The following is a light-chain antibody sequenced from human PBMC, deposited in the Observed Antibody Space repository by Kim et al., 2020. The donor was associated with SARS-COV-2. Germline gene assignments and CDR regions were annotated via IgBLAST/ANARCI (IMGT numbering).Light chain of an antibody. V-gene: IGLV2-8*01. Sequence: PGQSDTISCTGTSVGAYKYVTWYQQPPGKAPKVIIYEVSKRPSGVPDRFSGSKSGNTASLTVSGLQAEDEGDYHCSSYAGSNSVVFGGGTQLTVL. CDR3: SSYAGSNSVV. CDR2: EVS. J-gene: IGLJ2*01. CDR1: SVGAYKY.